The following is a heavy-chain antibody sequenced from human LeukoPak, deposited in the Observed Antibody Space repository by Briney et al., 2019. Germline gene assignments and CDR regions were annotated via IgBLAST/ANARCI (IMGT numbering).Heavy chain of an antibody. CDR3: ARVQKEILWFGELVGAFDI. Sequence: SETLSLTCTVSGGSISSSSYYWGWIRQPPGKGLEWIGSIYYSGSTYYNPSLKSRVTVSVDTSKNQFSLKLSSVTAADTAVYYCARVQKEILWFGELVGAFDIWGQGTMVTVSS. J-gene: IGHJ3*02. CDR1: GGSISSSSYY. CDR2: IYYSGST. D-gene: IGHD3-10*01. V-gene: IGHV4-39*07.